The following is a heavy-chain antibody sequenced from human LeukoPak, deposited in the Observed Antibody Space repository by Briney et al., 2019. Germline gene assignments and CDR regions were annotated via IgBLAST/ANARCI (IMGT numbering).Heavy chain of an antibody. CDR3: ARATLNTRNGLDI. CDR2: INSDGSST. D-gene: IGHD2-8*01. V-gene: IGHV3-74*01. CDR1: GFTFSAYW. J-gene: IGHJ3*02. Sequence: PGGSLRLSCAASGFTFSAYWMHWVRQAPGKGLVWVSRINSDGSSTNYADSVKGRFTISRDNAKNTLYLQMSSLRAEDTAVYYCARATLNTRNGLDIWGQGTMVTVSS.